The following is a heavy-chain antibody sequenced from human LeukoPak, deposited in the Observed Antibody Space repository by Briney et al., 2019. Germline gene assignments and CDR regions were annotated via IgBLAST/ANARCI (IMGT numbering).Heavy chain of an antibody. CDR2: IYYSGST. Sequence: SQTLSLTSTFSGGSISSGDYYWRWIRQPPGQGLEWIGCIYYSGSTYYTPSLKSRVTISVDTSKNQFSLKLSSVTAADTAVYYCARDRITMVRGQSDHLFDYWGQGTLVTVSS. D-gene: IGHD3-10*01. CDR1: GGSISSGDYY. V-gene: IGHV4-30-4*01. CDR3: ARDRITMVRGQSDHLFDY. J-gene: IGHJ4*02.